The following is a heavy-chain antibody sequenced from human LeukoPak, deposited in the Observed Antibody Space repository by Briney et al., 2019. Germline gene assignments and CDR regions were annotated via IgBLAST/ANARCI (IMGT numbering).Heavy chain of an antibody. V-gene: IGHV3-48*03. Sequence: PGGSLRLSCAASGFILSAYEMNWVRQAPGKGLEWVSYISGPSIQYADSVKGRFTISRDPAKNSLYLQMNSLRADDTAVYYCAKSETYRFDYWGQGTLVTVSS. J-gene: IGHJ4*02. CDR3: AKSETYRFDY. D-gene: IGHD3-3*01. CDR2: ISGPSI. CDR1: GFILSAYE.